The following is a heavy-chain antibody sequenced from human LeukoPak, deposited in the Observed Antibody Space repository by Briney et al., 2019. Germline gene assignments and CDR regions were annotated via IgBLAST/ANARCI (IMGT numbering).Heavy chain of an antibody. D-gene: IGHD3-10*01. J-gene: IGHJ4*02. V-gene: IGHV3-9*01. Sequence: GGSLRLSCAASGFTFDDYAMHWVRHAPGKGLEWVSGISWNSGSIGYADSVEGRFTISRDNAKNSLYLQMNSLRAEDTALYYCANDIDPAANGEFVDYWGQGTLVTVSS. CDR1: GFTFDDYA. CDR2: ISWNSGSI. CDR3: ANDIDPAANGEFVDY.